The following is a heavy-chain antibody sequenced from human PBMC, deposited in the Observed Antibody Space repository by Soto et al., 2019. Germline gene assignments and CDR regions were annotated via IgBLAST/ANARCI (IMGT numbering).Heavy chain of an antibody. D-gene: IGHD3-3*01. CDR1: GFTFSSYW. CDR2: IKQDGSEK. CDR3: ARDRTIFGRTEGMAV. V-gene: IGHV3-7*05. J-gene: IGHJ6*02. Sequence: EVQLVESGGGLVQPGGSLRLSCAASGFTFSSYWMSWVRQAPGKGLEWVANIKQDGSEKYYVDSVKGRFTISRDNAKNSLYLQMNSLRAEDTAVYYCARDRTIFGRTEGMAVWGQGTTVTVSS.